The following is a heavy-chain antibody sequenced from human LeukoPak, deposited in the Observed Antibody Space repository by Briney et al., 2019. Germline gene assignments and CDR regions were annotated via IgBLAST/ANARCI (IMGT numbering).Heavy chain of an antibody. D-gene: IGHD2-8*01. J-gene: IGHJ6*03. Sequence: GASVKVSCKASGGTFSSYAISWVRQAPGQGLEWMGGIIPIFGTANYAQKFQGRVTITTDESTSTAYMELSSLRSEDTAVYYCARGGRYCTNGVCRLDYYYYYMDVWGKGTTVTVSS. CDR3: ARGGRYCTNGVCRLDYYYYYMDV. CDR2: IIPIFGTA. V-gene: IGHV1-69*05. CDR1: GGTFSSYA.